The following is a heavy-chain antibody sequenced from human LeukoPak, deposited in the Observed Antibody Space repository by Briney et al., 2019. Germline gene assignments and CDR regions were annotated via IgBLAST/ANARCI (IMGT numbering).Heavy chain of an antibody. V-gene: IGHV4-59*01. CDR3: AREDPQTTVPEGLDV. Sequence: PSEALSLTCAVSGSSIGSYYWSWLRQPPGRGLEWIGYIYYSGTTNYNPSLKSRVTISVDTSKNQFSLKLTSVTAADTAVYYCAREDPQTTVPEGLDVWGQGTTVTVSS. J-gene: IGHJ6*02. CDR1: GSSIGSYY. CDR2: IYYSGTT. D-gene: IGHD4-17*01.